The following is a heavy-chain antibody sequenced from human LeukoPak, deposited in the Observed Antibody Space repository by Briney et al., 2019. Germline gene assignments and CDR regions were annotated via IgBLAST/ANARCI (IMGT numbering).Heavy chain of an antibody. CDR2: MYNSGSI. J-gene: IGHJ3*02. CDR3: ARNETSGYFDI. CDR1: GGSISSSTHY. Sequence: SETLSLTCTVSGGSISSSTHYWGWTRQSPGKELEWIGSMYNSGSISYNPSLRSRVTITVDTSKNQFSLNFNSVTAADTALYFCARNETSGYFDIWGQGTMVTVSS. D-gene: IGHD3-22*01. V-gene: IGHV4-39*01.